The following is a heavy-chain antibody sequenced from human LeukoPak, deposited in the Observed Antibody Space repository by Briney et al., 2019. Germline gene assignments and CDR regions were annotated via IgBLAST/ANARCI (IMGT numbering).Heavy chain of an antibody. CDR1: GYTFTSYD. CDR3: ARGGLSYYDSSGYYRDY. J-gene: IGHJ4*02. V-gene: IGHV1-8*01. D-gene: IGHD3-22*01. CDR2: MNPNSGNT. Sequence: SSVKVSCKASGYTFTSYDINWVGQATAQGLEWMGWMNPNSGNTGYAQKFQGRVTMTRNTSISTAYMELSSLRSEDTAVYYCARGGLSYYDSSGYYRDYWGQGTLVTVSS.